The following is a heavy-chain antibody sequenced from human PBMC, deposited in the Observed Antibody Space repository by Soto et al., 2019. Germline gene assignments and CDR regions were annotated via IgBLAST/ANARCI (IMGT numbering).Heavy chain of an antibody. Sequence: QVQLVQSGAELKKPGASVKVSCKASGYTFSNYDINWGRQATGQGPEWIGWVNPNNGDTGYAQKFQGRVTLTTDISTTTAYMELTSLRSEDTAIYYCAKVSRKGSAIDFDYWGQGTLITVSS. D-gene: IGHD3-10*01. V-gene: IGHV1-8*01. CDR3: AKVSRKGSAIDFDY. J-gene: IGHJ4*02. CDR1: GYTFSNYD. CDR2: VNPNNGDT.